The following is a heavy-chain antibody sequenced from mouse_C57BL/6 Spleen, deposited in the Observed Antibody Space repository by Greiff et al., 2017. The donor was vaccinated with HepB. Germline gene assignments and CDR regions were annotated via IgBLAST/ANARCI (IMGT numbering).Heavy chain of an antibody. Sequence: QVQLKQPGAELVKPGASVKMSCKASGYTFTSYCITWVNKMPGQGLEWHGDIYPGSGSTNYNEKIKSKATLTVDTSSSTAYMQLSSLTSEDSSVYDCARYGRWYFDVWGTGTTVTVSS. V-gene: IGHV1-55*01. CDR3: ARYGRWYFDV. J-gene: IGHJ1*03. CDR1: GYTFTSYC. D-gene: IGHD1-1*02. CDR2: IYPGSGST.